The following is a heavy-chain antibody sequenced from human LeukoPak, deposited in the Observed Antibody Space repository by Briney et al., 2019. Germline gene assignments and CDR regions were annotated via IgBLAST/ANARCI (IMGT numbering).Heavy chain of an antibody. CDR2: ISSSGGNT. CDR1: GFTFSTYA. Sequence: GGSLRLSCAASGFTFSTYAMSWVRQAPGKGLEWVSAISSSGGNTYYADSVKGRFTIFRDNSKNTLYLQMNSLRAEDTAVYYCAKMPAYSSGWYNFDYWGQGTLVTVSS. J-gene: IGHJ4*02. CDR3: AKMPAYSSGWYNFDY. D-gene: IGHD6-19*01. V-gene: IGHV3-23*01.